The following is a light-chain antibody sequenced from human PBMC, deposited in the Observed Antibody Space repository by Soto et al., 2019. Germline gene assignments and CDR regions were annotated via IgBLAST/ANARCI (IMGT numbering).Light chain of an antibody. CDR3: QQYNNWPPWT. Sequence: EIVLTQSPGTLSLSPGERATLSCRAIQSVSSSYLAWYQQKPGQAPRLLIYGASSRATGIPDRFSGSGSGTDFTLTISRLEPEDFAVYYCQQYNNWPPWTFGQRTKVDNK. CDR2: GAS. V-gene: IGKV3-20*01. CDR1: QSVSSSY. J-gene: IGKJ1*01.